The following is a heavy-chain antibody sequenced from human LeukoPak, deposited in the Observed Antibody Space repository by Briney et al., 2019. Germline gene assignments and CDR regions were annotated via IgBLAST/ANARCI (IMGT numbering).Heavy chain of an antibody. D-gene: IGHD3-22*01. V-gene: IGHV1-2*02. CDR2: INPNSGGT. J-gene: IGHJ4*02. CDR3: ARDRGYYDSSGLDYYFDY. CDR1: GYTFTGYY. Sequence: ASVKVSCKASGYTFTGYYMHWVRQAPGQGLEWMGWINPNSGGTNYAQKFQGRVTITRDTSISTAYMELSRLRSDDTAVYYCARDRGYYDSSGLDYYFDYWGQGTLVTVSS.